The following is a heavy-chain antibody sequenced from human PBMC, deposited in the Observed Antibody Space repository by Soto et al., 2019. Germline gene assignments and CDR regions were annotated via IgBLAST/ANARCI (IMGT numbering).Heavy chain of an antibody. CDR3: AKASGWFGEFDY. Sequence: EVQLLESGGGLVQPGGSLRLSCAASGFTFSSYAMSWVRQAPGKGLEWVSAISGSGGSTYYTDSVKGRFTISRDNSKNTLYLQMNSLRAEDTAVYYCAKASGWFGEFDYWGQGTLVTFSS. D-gene: IGHD3-10*01. J-gene: IGHJ4*02. CDR2: ISGSGGST. CDR1: GFTFSSYA. V-gene: IGHV3-23*01.